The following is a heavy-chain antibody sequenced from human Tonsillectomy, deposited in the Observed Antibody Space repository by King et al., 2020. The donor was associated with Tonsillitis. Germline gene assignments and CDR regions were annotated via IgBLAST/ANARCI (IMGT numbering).Heavy chain of an antibody. D-gene: IGHD2-15*01. CDR1: GFTFSSYG. V-gene: IGHV3-30*18. CDR2: ISYDGSNK. CDR3: AKDLLLLDY. Sequence: HVQLVESGGGVVQPGRSLRLSCAASGFTFSSYGMHWVRQAPGKGLEWVAVISYDGSNKYYADSVKGRFTISRDNSKNTLNLQMNSLRAEDTAVYYCAKDLLLLDYWGQGTLVTVSS. J-gene: IGHJ4*02.